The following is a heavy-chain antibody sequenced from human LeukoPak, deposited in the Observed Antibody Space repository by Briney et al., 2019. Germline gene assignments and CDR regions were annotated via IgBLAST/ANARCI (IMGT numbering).Heavy chain of an antibody. Sequence: GGSLRLSCAASGFTFSSYAMSWVRQAPGKGLEWVSAISGSGGSTYYADSVKGRFTISRDNAKNSLYLQMNSLRAEDTAVYFCARGPGFDPWGQGTLVTVSS. V-gene: IGHV3-23*01. D-gene: IGHD1-14*01. CDR3: ARGPGFDP. CDR1: GFTFSSYA. J-gene: IGHJ5*02. CDR2: ISGSGGST.